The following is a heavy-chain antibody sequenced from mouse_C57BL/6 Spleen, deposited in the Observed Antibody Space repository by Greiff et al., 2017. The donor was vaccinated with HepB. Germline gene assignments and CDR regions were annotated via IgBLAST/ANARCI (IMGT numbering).Heavy chain of an antibody. CDR3: ARHVGLDFDY. CDR1: GFTFSSYG. V-gene: IGHV5-6*01. Sequence: EVNLVESGGDLVKPGGSLKLSCAASGFTFSSYGMSWVRQTPDKRLEWVATISSGGSYNYYPDSVKGRFTISRDNAKNTLYLQMSSLKSEDTAMYYCARHVGLDFDYWGQGTTLTVSS. CDR2: ISSGGSYN. D-gene: IGHD2-2*01. J-gene: IGHJ2*01.